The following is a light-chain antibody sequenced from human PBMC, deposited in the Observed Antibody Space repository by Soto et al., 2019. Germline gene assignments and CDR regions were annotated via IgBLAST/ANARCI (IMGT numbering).Light chain of an antibody. CDR1: QSVSRSY. J-gene: IGKJ2*01. CDR3: HQYGSSPYT. CDR2: IAS. Sequence: EVVLTQSPGTLSLSPGERATLSCWASQSVSRSYLAWYQQKPGQAPRLLIYIASSRATGIPDRFSGSGSGIDFTLTIRRLEDEDVEMYHCHQYGSSPYTFGQGTKLEIK. V-gene: IGKV3-20*01.